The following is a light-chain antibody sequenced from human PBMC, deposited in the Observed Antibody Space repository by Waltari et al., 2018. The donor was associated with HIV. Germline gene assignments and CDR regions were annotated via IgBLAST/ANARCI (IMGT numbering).Light chain of an antibody. V-gene: IGKV4-1*01. CDR3: QQFFTFPRT. Sequence: DIVMTQSPDSLAVSLGERAPVSCKSSQTVLYNSNNKNHLAWYQQNAGQPPKLLIYLASIREIGVPERFTGSGSGTDFNLTISSLRADDVAVYYCQQFFTFPRTFGQGTKVEI. J-gene: IGKJ1*01. CDR1: QTVLYNSNNKNH. CDR2: LAS.